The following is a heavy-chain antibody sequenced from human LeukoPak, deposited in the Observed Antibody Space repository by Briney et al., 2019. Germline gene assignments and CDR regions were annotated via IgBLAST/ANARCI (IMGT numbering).Heavy chain of an antibody. CDR1: GGSISSYY. Sequence: SETLSLTCTVSGGSISSYYWSWIRQPAGKGLEWIGRTYTSGSTNYNPSLKSRVTMSVDTSKNQFSLKLSSVTAADTAVYYCARDRSTLRSNWFDPWGQGTLVTVSS. CDR3: ARDRSTLRSNWFDP. J-gene: IGHJ5*02. V-gene: IGHV4-4*07. D-gene: IGHD5/OR15-5a*01. CDR2: TYTSGST.